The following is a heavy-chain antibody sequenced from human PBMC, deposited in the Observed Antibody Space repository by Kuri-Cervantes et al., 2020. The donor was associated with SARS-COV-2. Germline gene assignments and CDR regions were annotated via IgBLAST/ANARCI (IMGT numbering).Heavy chain of an antibody. CDR2: INHSGST. CDR3: ARHVVSGWSGYFDY. CDR1: GGSFSGCY. J-gene: IGHJ4*02. D-gene: IGHD3-3*01. Sequence: GSLRLSCAVYGGSFSGCYWSWIRQPPGKGLEWIGEINHSGSTYYNPSLKSRVTISVDTSKNQFSLKLSSVTAADTAVYYCARHVVSGWSGYFDYWGQGTLVTVSS. V-gene: IGHV4-34*01.